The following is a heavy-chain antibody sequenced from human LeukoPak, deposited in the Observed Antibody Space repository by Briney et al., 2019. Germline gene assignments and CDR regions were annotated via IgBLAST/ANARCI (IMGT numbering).Heavy chain of an antibody. D-gene: IGHD2-21*01. CDR1: GFTFSNYW. CDR3: ARVRGDKGLRLDYYYYGMDV. Sequence: GGSLRLSCAASGFTFSNYWMSWVRQAPGKGLERVANLKQDGSEKYYVDSVKDRFTISRDNAKNSLCLQMNSLRADDTAVYYCARVRGDKGLRLDYYYYGMDVWGKGTTVTVSS. V-gene: IGHV3-7*03. J-gene: IGHJ6*04. CDR2: LKQDGSEK.